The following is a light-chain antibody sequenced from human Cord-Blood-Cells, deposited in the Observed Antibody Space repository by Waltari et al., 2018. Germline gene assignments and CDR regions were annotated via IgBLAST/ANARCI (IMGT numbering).Light chain of an antibody. CDR3: SSYTSSSVV. CDR2: DVS. Sequence: QSALTQPASVSGSPGPSITISCTGTSSDVGGYNYVSWYQQHPGKAPKLMIYDVSNRRSGVSNRFSGSKSGNTASLTISGLQAEDEADYYCSSYTSSSVVFGGGTKLTVL. J-gene: IGLJ2*01. V-gene: IGLV2-14*01. CDR1: SSDVGGYNY.